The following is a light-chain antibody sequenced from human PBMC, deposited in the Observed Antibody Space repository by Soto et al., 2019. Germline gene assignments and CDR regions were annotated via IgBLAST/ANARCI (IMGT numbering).Light chain of an antibody. Sequence: EIVMTQSPATLSVSPGERATLSCRASQILSSNLAWYQQKPGQAPRLLIYGASTRATGIPARFSGSGSGTEFTLTISSLQTEDFAVYYWQQYNHWPSTFGRGTKVEIK. CDR2: GAS. CDR1: QILSSN. CDR3: QQYNHWPST. J-gene: IGKJ2*02. V-gene: IGKV3-15*01.